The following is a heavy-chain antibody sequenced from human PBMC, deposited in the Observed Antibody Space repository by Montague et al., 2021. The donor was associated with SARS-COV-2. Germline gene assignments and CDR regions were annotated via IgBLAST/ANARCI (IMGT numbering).Heavy chain of an antibody. Sequence: SLRLSCAASGFTFNNYAMDWVRQAPGQGLERVSGISESGAVIFYADSVKGRFTNSRDNFENTLHLQMSSLRSEDTAVYFCAKRGQAGIRLSYLDVWGKGSTVTVSS. CDR1: GFTFNNYA. CDR3: AKRGQAGIRLSYLDV. CDR2: ISESGAVI. D-gene: IGHD3-16*01. J-gene: IGHJ6*03. V-gene: IGHV3-23*01.